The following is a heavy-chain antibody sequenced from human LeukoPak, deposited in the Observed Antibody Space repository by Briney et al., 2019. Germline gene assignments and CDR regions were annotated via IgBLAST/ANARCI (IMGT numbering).Heavy chain of an antibody. D-gene: IGHD6-13*01. CDR3: AKDLPGYPYAFDI. V-gene: IGHV3-23*01. Sequence: GGSLRLSCAASGFTFRSHDMSWVRQAPGKGLEWVSGISGSGGSTFYADSVKGRFTISRDNSKNTLYLQMNSLRAEDTALYYCAKDLPGYPYAFDIWGQGTMVTVSS. CDR1: GFTFRSHD. J-gene: IGHJ3*02. CDR2: ISGSGGST.